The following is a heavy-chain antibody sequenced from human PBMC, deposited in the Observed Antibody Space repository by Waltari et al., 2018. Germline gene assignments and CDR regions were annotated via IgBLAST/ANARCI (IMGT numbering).Heavy chain of an antibody. V-gene: IGHV4-34*01. Sequence: QVQLQQWGAGLLKPSETLSLPCAVYGGSFSGYYWSWIRQPPGKGLEWIGEINHSGSTNDNPALKSRVTISVDTSKNQFSLKLSSVTAADTAVYYCARAFKKVRGVLDYWGQGTLVTGSS. CDR1: GGSFSGYY. CDR2: INHSGST. CDR3: ARAFKKVRGVLDY. J-gene: IGHJ4*02. D-gene: IGHD3-10*01.